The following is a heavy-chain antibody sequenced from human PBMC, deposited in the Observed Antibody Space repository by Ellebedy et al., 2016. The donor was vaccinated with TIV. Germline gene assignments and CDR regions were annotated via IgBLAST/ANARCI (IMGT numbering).Heavy chain of an antibody. CDR1: GFTFSSYG. J-gene: IGHJ6*02. Sequence: GESLKISXAASGFTFSSYGMHWVRQAPGKGLEWVAVISYDGSNKYYADSVKGRFTISRDNSKNTLYLQMNSLRAEDTAVYYCAKGTGIYESFGMDVWGQGTTVTVSS. V-gene: IGHV3-30*18. CDR3: AKGTGIYESFGMDV. CDR2: ISYDGSNK. D-gene: IGHD5/OR15-5a*01.